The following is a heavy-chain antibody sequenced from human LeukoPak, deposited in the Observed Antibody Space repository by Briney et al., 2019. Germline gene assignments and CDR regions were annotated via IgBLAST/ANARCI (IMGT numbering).Heavy chain of an antibody. D-gene: IGHD6-6*01. V-gene: IGHV3-33*01. Sequence: GGSLRLSCAASGFTFSSYGMHWVRQAPGKGLEWVAVIWYDGSNKYYADSVKGRFTISRDNSKNTLYLQMNSLRAEDTAVYYWGRGIIAAGGSYYYGMDVGAKGTTAPVP. J-gene: IGHJ6*04. CDR1: GFTFSSYG. CDR3: GRGIIAAGGSYYYGMDV. CDR2: IWYDGSNK.